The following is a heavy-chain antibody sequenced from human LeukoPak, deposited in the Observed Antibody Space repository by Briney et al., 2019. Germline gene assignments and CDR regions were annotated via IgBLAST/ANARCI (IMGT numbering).Heavy chain of an antibody. CDR2: VYFSGST. CDR1: GGSLSNYY. J-gene: IGHJ4*02. CDR3: ARVAYSSSWYYFDY. D-gene: IGHD6-13*01. V-gene: IGHV4-59*13. Sequence: SETLSLTCTVSGGSLSNYYWSWIRQAPGKGLEWIGYVYFSGSTNYNPSLKSRVTISLDTSKNLFSLKLSSVTAADTAVYYCARVAYSSSWYYFDYWGQGSLVTVSS.